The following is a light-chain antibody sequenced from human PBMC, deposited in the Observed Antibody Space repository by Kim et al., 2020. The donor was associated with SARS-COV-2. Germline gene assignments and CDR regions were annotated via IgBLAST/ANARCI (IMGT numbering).Light chain of an antibody. J-gene: IGKJ2*03. CDR2: KAS. CDR3: QQYNSYSYS. V-gene: IGKV1-5*03. CDR1: QSISRG. Sequence: SASVGDRVPITCRASQSISRGLAWYQQKPGKAPKLLIYKASSLESGVPSRFSGSGSGTEFTLTISSLQPDDFATYYCQQYNSYSYSFGQGTKLEI.